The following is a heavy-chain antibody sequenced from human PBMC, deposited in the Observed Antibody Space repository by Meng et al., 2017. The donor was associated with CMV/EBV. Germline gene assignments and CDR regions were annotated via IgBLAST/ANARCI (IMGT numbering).Heavy chain of an antibody. Sequence: QGQRQGSGPGLVKPSPTLSLTCTVPGGSISSGDYYWSWIRQPPGKGLEWIGYIYYSGSTYYNPSLKSRVTISVDTSKNQLSLKLSSVTAADTAVYYCARAAPDYYDSSGPPDYWGQGTLVTVSS. D-gene: IGHD3-22*01. V-gene: IGHV4-30-4*08. CDR2: IYYSGST. J-gene: IGHJ4*02. CDR3: ARAAPDYYDSSGPPDY. CDR1: GGSISSGDYY.